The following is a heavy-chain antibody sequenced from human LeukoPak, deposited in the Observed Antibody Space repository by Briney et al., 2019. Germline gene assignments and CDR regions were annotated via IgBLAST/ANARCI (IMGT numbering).Heavy chain of an antibody. V-gene: IGHV3-23*01. CDR1: GFTFSSYA. CDR3: TRGGSVPATRSFDY. J-gene: IGHJ4*02. Sequence: GGSLRLSCAASGFTFSSYAMSWVRQAPGKGLEWVSAISGSGGSTYYADSVKGRFTISRDNSKYTLDLQMNSLRVEDTAMYYCTRGGSVPATRSFDYWGQGTLSPSPQ. CDR2: ISGSGGST. D-gene: IGHD6-19*01.